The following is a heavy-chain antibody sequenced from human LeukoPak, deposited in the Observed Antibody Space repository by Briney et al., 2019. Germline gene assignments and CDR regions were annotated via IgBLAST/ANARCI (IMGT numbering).Heavy chain of an antibody. V-gene: IGHV3-7*03. CDR1: GFTFSSYW. J-gene: IGHJ6*02. D-gene: IGHD3-16*01. CDR3: ARGGGLDV. Sequence: GGSLRLSCAASGFTFSSYWMNWARQAPGKGLEWVASINHNGNVNYYVDSVKGRFTVSRDNAKNSLYLQMSNLRAEDTAVYFCARGGGLDVWGQGATVTVSS. CDR2: INHNGNVN.